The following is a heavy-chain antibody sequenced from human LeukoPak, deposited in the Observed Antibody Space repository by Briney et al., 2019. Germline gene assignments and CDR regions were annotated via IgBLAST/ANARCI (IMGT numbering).Heavy chain of an antibody. J-gene: IGHJ1*01. CDR3: ASAYCGGDCLPEYFQH. CDR1: GFTFSSYS. D-gene: IGHD2-21*01. V-gene: IGHV3-48*02. Sequence: GGSLRLSCAASGFTFSSYSMNWVRQAPGEGLEGVSYMSSSSSTIYYADSVKGRFTISRDNAKNSLYLQMNSLRDEDTAVYYCASAYCGGDCLPEYFQHWGQGTLVTVSS. CDR2: MSSSSSTI.